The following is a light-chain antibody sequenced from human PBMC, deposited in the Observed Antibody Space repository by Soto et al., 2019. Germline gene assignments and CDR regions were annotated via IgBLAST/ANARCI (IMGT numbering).Light chain of an antibody. J-gene: IGKJ3*01. CDR1: QSIANY. Sequence: DIQMTQSPSSLSASVGDTVTVTCRASQSIANYLNWYQQKPGKAPKLLIYTASSLQSGVPSRFSGGGSGTDFTLIISSLQPEDFATYYCQQSYSTLSFTFGPGTKVDVK. CDR3: QQSYSTLSFT. V-gene: IGKV1-39*01. CDR2: TAS.